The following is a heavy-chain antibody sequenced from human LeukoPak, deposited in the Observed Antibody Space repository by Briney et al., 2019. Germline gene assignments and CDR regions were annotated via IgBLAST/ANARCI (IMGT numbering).Heavy chain of an antibody. J-gene: IGHJ4*02. Sequence: ASETPSLTCSVSGGILNSFYWTWIRQPPGKGLEYIGYVYYTGSTNYNPSLKSRVTLRADTSKNQFSLKLTSVTAADTAVYYCARWNPVTTSIDYWGQGILVAVSS. CDR2: VYYTGST. D-gene: IGHD4-17*01. V-gene: IGHV4-59*08. CDR1: GGILNSFY. CDR3: ARWNPVTTSIDY.